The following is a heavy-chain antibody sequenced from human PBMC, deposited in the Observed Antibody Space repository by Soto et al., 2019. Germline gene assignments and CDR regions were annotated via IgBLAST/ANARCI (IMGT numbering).Heavy chain of an antibody. CDR2: INHSGST. Sequence: QVQLQQWGAGLLKPSETLSLTCAVYGGSFSGYYWSWIRQPPGSGLEWIGEINHSGSTNYNPSLKSRVTISVDTSKNQFSLKLRSVTAADTAVYYCASGTTGTTGADYYYMDVWGKGTTVTVSS. D-gene: IGHD1-1*01. V-gene: IGHV4-34*01. CDR1: GGSFSGYY. CDR3: ASGTTGTTGADYYYMDV. J-gene: IGHJ6*03.